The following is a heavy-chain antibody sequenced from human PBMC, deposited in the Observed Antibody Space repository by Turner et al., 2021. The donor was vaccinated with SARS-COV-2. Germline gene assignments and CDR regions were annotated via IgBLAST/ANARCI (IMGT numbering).Heavy chain of an antibody. V-gene: IGHV4-39*01. J-gene: IGHJ4*02. CDR3: ARQGGVDY. Sequence: QLQLQESGPGLVKPSETLSLTCAVSGGSISTTNHYWGWIRQPPGKGLEWIGSISYTVRTFYTPSLKSRVTLSMDTSKNHFSLKVTSVTAADTAVYYCARQGGVDYWGQGTLVTVSS. CDR2: ISYTVRT. CDR1: GGSISTTNHY.